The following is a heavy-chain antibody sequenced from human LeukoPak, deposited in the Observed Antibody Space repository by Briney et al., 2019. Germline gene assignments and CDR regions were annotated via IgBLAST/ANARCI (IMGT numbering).Heavy chain of an antibody. CDR1: GYTFTSYD. CDR3: ARDGSGSSSDWFDP. CDR2: MNPNSGNT. V-gene: IGHV1-8*02. J-gene: IGHJ5*02. D-gene: IGHD3-10*01. Sequence: ASVKVSCKASGYTFTSYDMNWLRQATGQGLDCMGWMNPNSGNTGYAQKFEGRVTMTRDTSISTAYMDLTRLRSDDTAVYYCARDGSGSSSDWFDPWGQGTLVTVSS.